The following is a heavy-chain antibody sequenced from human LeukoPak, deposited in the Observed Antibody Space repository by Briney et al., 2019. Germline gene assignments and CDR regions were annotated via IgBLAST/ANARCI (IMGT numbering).Heavy chain of an antibody. V-gene: IGHV1-69*01. D-gene: IGHD6-19*01. J-gene: IGHJ6*02. CDR1: GGTFSSYA. CDR3: ARSIAVAGTGFYYYYGMDV. CDR2: IIPIFGTA. Sequence: ASVKVSCKASGGTFSSYAISWVRQAPGQGLEWMGGIIPIFGTANYAQKFQGRVTITADESTSTAYMELSSLRSEETAVYYCARSIAVAGTGFYYYYGMDVWGQGTTVTVSS.